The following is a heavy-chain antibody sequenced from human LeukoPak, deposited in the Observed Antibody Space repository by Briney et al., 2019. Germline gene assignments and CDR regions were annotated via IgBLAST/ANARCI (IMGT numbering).Heavy chain of an antibody. CDR3: ASDSSGYYYDAFDI. V-gene: IGHV4-59*01. J-gene: IGHJ3*02. CDR1: GGSISSYY. D-gene: IGHD3-22*01. CDR2: IYYSGST. Sequence: SETLSLTCTVSGGSISSYYWSWIRQPPGKGLEWIGYIYYSGSTNYNPSLKSRVTISVDTSKNQFSLKLSSVTAADTAVYYCASDSSGYYYDAFDIWGQGTMVTVSS.